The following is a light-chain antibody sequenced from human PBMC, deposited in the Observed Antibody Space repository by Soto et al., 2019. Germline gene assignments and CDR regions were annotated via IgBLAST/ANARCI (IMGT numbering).Light chain of an antibody. CDR1: QSVSNS. J-gene: IGKJ1*01. CDR3: QQYNNWPRT. CDR2: GAS. Sequence: EIVMTQSPDTLSVSPGEGATLSCRASQSVSNSLAWYQQKPGQAPRLLIYGASTRATGIPARFSGSGSGTEFTLTINSLQSADFAVYYCQQYNNWPRTVGQGTKVDSK. V-gene: IGKV3-15*01.